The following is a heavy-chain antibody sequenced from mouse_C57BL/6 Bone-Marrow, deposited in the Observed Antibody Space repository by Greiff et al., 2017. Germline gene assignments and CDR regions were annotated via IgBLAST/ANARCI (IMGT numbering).Heavy chain of an antibody. CDR2: IDPENGDT. Sequence: EVKLVESGAELVRPGASVKLSCTASGFNIKDDYMHWVKQRPEQGLEWIGWIDPENGDTEYASKFQGKATITADTSSNTAYLQLSSLTSEDTAVYYCTTGCGSSDWYFDVWGTGTTVTVSS. CDR3: TTGCGSSDWYFDV. J-gene: IGHJ1*03. V-gene: IGHV14-4*01. D-gene: IGHD1-1*01. CDR1: GFNIKDDY.